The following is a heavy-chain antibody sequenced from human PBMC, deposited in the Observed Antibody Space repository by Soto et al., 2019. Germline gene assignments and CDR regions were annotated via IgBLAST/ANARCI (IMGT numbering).Heavy chain of an antibody. CDR3: AKDQYSSGWYDY. CDR2: ISGSGGST. CDR1: GFTFSSYA. Sequence: GGSLRLSCVASGFTFSSYAMSWVRQAPGKGLEWVSAISGSGGSTYYADSVKGRFTISRDNSKNTLYLQMNSLRAEDTAVYYCAKDQYSSGWYDYWGQGTLVTVSS. J-gene: IGHJ4*02. D-gene: IGHD6-19*01. V-gene: IGHV3-23*01.